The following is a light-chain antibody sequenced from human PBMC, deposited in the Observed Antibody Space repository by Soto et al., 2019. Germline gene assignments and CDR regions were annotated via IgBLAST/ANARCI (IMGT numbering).Light chain of an antibody. CDR1: QSVSSSY. CDR3: YQYGSSPPSRATRT. V-gene: IGKV3-20*01. J-gene: IGKJ1*01. CDR2: GAS. Sequence: EIVLTQSPGTLSLSPGERATLSCRASQSVSSSYLAWYQQKPGQAPRLLIYGASSRAAGIPDRFSGSGSGSDFTRTISSLEPENFAVYYCYQYGSSPPSRATRTFGQGTEVEIK.